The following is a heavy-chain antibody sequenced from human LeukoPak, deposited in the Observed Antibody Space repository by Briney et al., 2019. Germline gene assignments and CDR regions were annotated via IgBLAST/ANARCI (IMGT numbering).Heavy chain of an antibody. Sequence: SETLSLTCTVSGGSISGHYWSWIRQTPGKGLEWTGYIYYSGSTNYNPSLKSRVTISVDTSKNQFSLKLSSVTAADTAVYYCARLSGSPSKFDYWGQGTLVTVFS. D-gene: IGHD1-26*01. J-gene: IGHJ4*02. V-gene: IGHV4-59*08. CDR3: ARLSGSPSKFDY. CDR1: GGSISGHY. CDR2: IYYSGST.